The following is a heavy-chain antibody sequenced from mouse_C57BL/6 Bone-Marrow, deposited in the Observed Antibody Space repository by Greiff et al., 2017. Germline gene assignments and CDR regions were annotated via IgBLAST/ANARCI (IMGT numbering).Heavy chain of an antibody. CDR2: ISDGGSYT. CDR3: ARPGGSSPYYYAMDY. V-gene: IGHV5-4*01. J-gene: IGHJ4*01. D-gene: IGHD1-1*01. CDR1: GFTFSSYA. Sequence: EVHLVESGGGLVKPGGSLKLSCAASGFTFSSYAMSWVRQTPEKRLEWVATISDGGSYTYYPDNVKGRFTISRDNAKNKLYLQMSHLKSEDTAMYYCARPGGSSPYYYAMDYWGQGTSVTVSS.